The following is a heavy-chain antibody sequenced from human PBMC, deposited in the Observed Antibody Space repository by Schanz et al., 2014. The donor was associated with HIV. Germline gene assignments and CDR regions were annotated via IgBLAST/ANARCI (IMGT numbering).Heavy chain of an antibody. Sequence: QVQLQESGPGLVKPSQTLSLTCTVSGGSISSGNYYWSWIRQPPGKGLEWIGYIYYSGNTHYNPSLRGRLTISVDTSKNQFSLEVNSVTAADTAVYYCAREDVSNWSFDLWGRGTLVSVSS. CDR1: GGSISSGNYY. J-gene: IGHJ2*01. CDR3: AREDVSNWSFDL. D-gene: IGHD3-10*02. V-gene: IGHV4-30-4*01. CDR2: IYYSGNT.